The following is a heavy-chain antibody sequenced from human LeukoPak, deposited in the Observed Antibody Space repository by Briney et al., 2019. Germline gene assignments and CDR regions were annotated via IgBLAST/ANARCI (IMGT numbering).Heavy chain of an antibody. CDR3: AKDRGNYYYSSGYSGYFDY. CDR2: IRYDGSNK. V-gene: IGHV3-30*02. CDR1: GFTFSSYG. Sequence: TGGSLRLSCAASGFTFSSYGMHWVRQAPGKGLEWVAFIRYDGSNKYYADSVKGRFTISRDNSKNTLYLQMNSLRAEDTAVYYCAKDRGNYYYSSGYSGYFDYWGQGTLVTGSS. J-gene: IGHJ4*02. D-gene: IGHD3-22*01.